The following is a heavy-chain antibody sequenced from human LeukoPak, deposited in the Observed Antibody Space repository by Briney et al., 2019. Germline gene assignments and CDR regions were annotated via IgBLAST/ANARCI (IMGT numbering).Heavy chain of an antibody. Sequence: PETLSLTCTVSGGSISSYYWSWIRQPPGKGLEWIGYIHYSGSTNYNPSLKSRVTISVDTSKNQFSLKLSSVTAADTAVYYCAREILYYYDSSGYLDYWGQGTLVTVSS. CDR1: GGSISSYY. CDR2: IHYSGST. CDR3: AREILYYYDSSGYLDY. V-gene: IGHV4-59*01. J-gene: IGHJ4*02. D-gene: IGHD3-22*01.